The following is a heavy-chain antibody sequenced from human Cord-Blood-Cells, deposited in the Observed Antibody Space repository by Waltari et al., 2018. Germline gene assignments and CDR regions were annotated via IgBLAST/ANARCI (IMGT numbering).Heavy chain of an antibody. CDR1: GYTFTGYY. CDR3: ARTGDYVWGSYRYAFDI. CDR2: INPNSGGT. J-gene: IGHJ3*02. V-gene: IGHV1-2*02. Sequence: QVQLVQSGAEVKKPGASVKVSCKASGYTFTGYYMLWVRQAPGQGLEWMGWINPNSGGTNYAQKFQGRVTMTRDTSISTAYMELSRLRSDDTAVYYCARTGDYVWGSYRYAFDIWGQGTMVTVSS. D-gene: IGHD3-16*02.